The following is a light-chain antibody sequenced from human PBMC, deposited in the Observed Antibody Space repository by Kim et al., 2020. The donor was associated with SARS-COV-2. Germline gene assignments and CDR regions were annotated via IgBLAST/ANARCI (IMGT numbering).Light chain of an antibody. J-gene: IGLJ1*01. CDR2: GKN. Sequence: ELTQDPAVSVALGQTVRITCQGDSLRSYYASWYQQKPGQAPVLVIYGKNNRPSGIPDRFSGSSSGNTASLTITGAQAEDEADYYCNSRDSSGNRVFGTGTKVTVL. CDR3: NSRDSSGNRV. V-gene: IGLV3-19*01. CDR1: SLRSYY.